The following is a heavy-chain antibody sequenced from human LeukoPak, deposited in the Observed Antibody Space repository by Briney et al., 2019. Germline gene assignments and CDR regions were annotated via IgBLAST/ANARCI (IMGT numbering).Heavy chain of an antibody. CDR3: AREKGTLIRAMAFEM. Sequence: GGSLRLSCAASGFTFDDYAMHWVRQAPGKGLEWVSAINWNSGNIGYADSVKGRFTISRDNAKNSLYLQINSLRAEDTAVYYCAREKGTLIRAMAFEMWGQGTMVTVSS. J-gene: IGHJ3*02. CDR2: INWNSGNI. CDR1: GFTFDDYA. D-gene: IGHD3-10*01. V-gene: IGHV3-9*01.